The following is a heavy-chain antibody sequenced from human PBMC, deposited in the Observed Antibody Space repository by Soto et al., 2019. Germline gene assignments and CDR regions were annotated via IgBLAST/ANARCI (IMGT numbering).Heavy chain of an antibody. CDR2: ISAYNGNT. CDR1: GYTFTSYG. CDR3: AIDSSGTYCSGGSCYLVGWFYP. J-gene: IGHJ5*02. V-gene: IGHV1-18*04. D-gene: IGHD2-15*01. Sequence: ASVKVSCKASGYTFTSYGISWVRQAPGQGLEWMGWISAYNGNTNYAQKLQGRVTMTTDTSTSTAYMELRSLRSDDTAVYYCAIDSSGTYCSGGSCYLVGWFYPWG.